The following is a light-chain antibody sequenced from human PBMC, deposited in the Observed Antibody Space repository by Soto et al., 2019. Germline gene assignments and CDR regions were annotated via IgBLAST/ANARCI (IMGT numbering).Light chain of an antibody. V-gene: IGLV2-14*01. Sequence: QSALTQPASVSGSPGQSITISCTGTSSDIGDYDYVSWYQHHPGKAPKLMIYEVSKRPSGISNRFSGSKSGNTASLTISGLQAEDEADYYCSSYTSTNTYAVFGGGTKLTVL. CDR2: EVS. CDR3: SSYTSTNTYAV. CDR1: SSDIGDYDY. J-gene: IGLJ2*01.